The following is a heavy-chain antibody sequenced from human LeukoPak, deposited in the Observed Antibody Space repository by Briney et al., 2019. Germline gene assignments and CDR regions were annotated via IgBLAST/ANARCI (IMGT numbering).Heavy chain of an antibody. Sequence: QPGGSLRLSCVASGFISSDYYINWVRQAPGKGLEWVGRTRNRANSSSTQYAASVRGRFIILSDDSKNSLYLQMNSLKNEDTAVYYCARAVVGLGFDCWGQGSLVCVSS. CDR3: ARAVVGLGFDC. D-gene: IGHD2-15*01. CDR1: GFISSDYY. CDR2: TRNRANSSST. V-gene: IGHV3-72*01. J-gene: IGHJ4*02.